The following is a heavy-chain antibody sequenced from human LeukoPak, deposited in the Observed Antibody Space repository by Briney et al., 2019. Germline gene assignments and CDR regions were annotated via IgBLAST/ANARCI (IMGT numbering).Heavy chain of an antibody. CDR2: ISSSSSTI. CDR3: ARGMLHYYDSSGYYY. V-gene: IGHV3-48*01. CDR1: GFTFSSYS. Sequence: GGSLRLSCAASGFTFSSYSMNWVRQAPGKGLEWVSYISSSSSTIYYADSVKGRFTISRDNAKNLLYLQMNSLRAEDTAVYYCARGMLHYYDSSGYYYWGQGTLVTVSS. D-gene: IGHD3-22*01. J-gene: IGHJ1*01.